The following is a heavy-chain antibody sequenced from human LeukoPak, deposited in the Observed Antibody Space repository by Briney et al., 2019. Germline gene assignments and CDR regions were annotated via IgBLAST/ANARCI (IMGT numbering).Heavy chain of an antibody. Sequence: GGSLRLSCAASGFTFDDYAMHWVRQAPGKGLEWVSGISWNSGSIGYADSVKGRFTISRDNAKNSLYLQMNSLRAEDTALYYCAMGGYDFWSGYKSWGQGTLVTVSS. D-gene: IGHD3-3*01. J-gene: IGHJ5*02. V-gene: IGHV3-9*01. CDR2: ISWNSGSI. CDR1: GFTFDDYA. CDR3: AMGGYDFWSGYKS.